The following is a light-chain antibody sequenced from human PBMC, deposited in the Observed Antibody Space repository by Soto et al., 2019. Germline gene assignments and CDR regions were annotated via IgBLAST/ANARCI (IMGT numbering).Light chain of an antibody. J-gene: IGLJ3*02. CDR2: EAT. CDR3: QVWDSSSDHHWV. Sequence: QSALTQPASVSGSPGQSITISCNVASSDVGSYNLVSWYQQHPGRAPKFMIYEATKRPSGVSNRFSGSQSGNTASLTISGLQAEDEADYYCQVWDSSSDHHWVFGGGTKLTVL. V-gene: IGLV2-23*01. CDR1: SSDVGSYNL.